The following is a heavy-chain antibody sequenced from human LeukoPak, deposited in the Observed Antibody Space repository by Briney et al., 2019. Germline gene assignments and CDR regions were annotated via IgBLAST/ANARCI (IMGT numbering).Heavy chain of an antibody. CDR3: ARLRGPTITIFGVVPRWFDP. CDR1: GGTFSSYA. D-gene: IGHD3-3*01. V-gene: IGHV1-69*13. J-gene: IGHJ5*02. CDR2: IIPIFGTA. Sequence: SVKVSCKASGGTFSSYAISWVRQAPGQGLEWMGGIIPIFGTANYAQKFQGRVTITADEPTSTAYMELSSLRSEDTAVYYCARLRGPTITIFGVVPRWFDPWGQGTLVTVSS.